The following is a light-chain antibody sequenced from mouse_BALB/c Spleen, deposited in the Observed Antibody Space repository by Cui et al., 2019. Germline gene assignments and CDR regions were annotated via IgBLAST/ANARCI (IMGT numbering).Light chain of an antibody. CDR3: QHVWSTPFT. CDR1: GNIPNY. J-gene: IGKJ4*01. Sequence: DIQMTQSPASLSASVGETVTHTCRASGNIPNYLAWYQQKQGKSPQLLVYNAKTLADGVPSRFSGSGSGTQYSLKINSLQPEDFGSYYCQHVWSTPFTFGSGTKLEIK. CDR2: NAK. V-gene: IGKV12-41*01.